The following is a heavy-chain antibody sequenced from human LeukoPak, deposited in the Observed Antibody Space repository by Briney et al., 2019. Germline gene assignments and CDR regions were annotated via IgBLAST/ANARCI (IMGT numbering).Heavy chain of an antibody. Sequence: PSETLSPTCTVYGGSFSGYYWSWIRQPPGKGLEWIGEITHTGSTNYNPSLKSRVTISVDTSKNQFSLKLSSVTAADTAVYYCARSYSRFYYYYMDVWGKGTTVTVS. V-gene: IGHV4-34*01. CDR2: ITHTGST. J-gene: IGHJ6*03. D-gene: IGHD6-13*01. CDR1: GGSFSGYY. CDR3: ARSYSRFYYYYMDV.